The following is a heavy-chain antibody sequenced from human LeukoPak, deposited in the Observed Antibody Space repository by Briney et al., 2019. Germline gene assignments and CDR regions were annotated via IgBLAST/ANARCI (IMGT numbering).Heavy chain of an antibody. CDR3: ARGNYNWNAFDI. CDR2: KYHSGST. J-gene: IGHJ3*02. D-gene: IGHD1-20*01. Sequence: SETLSLTCTVSDDSISSGYYWGWIWQPPGKGLEWIGSKYHSGSTFYNPSLKSRVTISVDKSKNQFSLKPSSVTAADTAVYFCARGNYNWNAFDIWGQGTLVTVSS. CDR1: DDSISSGYY. V-gene: IGHV4-38-2*02.